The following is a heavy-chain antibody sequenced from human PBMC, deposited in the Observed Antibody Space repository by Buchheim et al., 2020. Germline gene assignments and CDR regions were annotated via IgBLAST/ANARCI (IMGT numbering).Heavy chain of an antibody. D-gene: IGHD2-15*01. CDR1: GFSFSNYA. CDR2: ISYDGSNS. J-gene: IGHJ6*04. Sequence: QVQLVESGGGVVQPGRSLRLSCAASGFSFSNYAMHWVRQAPGKGLEWVAVISYDGSNSYYADSVKGRFTISRDNSRNPLYLQMNSLRAEDTAVYHCARVMETPVYYYGLDVWGKETT. CDR3: ARVMETPVYYYGLDV. V-gene: IGHV3-30-3*01.